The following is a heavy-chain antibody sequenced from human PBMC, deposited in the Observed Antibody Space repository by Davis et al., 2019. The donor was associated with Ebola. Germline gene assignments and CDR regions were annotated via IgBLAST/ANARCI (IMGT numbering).Heavy chain of an antibody. CDR3: AKDGGVGL. Sequence: GESLKISCAASGFTFSSYVITWVRQAPGKGPEWVSGITGSGDRTTYAGSVKGRFTISSDNSKHTLYLQLNSLRVEDSAFYTCAKDGGVGLWGQGTLVTVSS. J-gene: IGHJ4*02. V-gene: IGHV3-23*01. CDR1: GFTFSSYV. D-gene: IGHD2-8*02. CDR2: ITGSGDRT.